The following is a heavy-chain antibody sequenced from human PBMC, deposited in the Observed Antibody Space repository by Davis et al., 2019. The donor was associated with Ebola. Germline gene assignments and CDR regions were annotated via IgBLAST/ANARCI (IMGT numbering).Heavy chain of an antibody. CDR3: ARERRWLGWYFDL. CDR2: IYYSGST. D-gene: IGHD5-18*01. J-gene: IGHJ2*01. Sequence: PSETLSLTCAVYGGSFSGYYWSWIRQPPGKGLEWIGYIYYSGSTYYNPSLKSRVTISVDTSKNQFSLKLSSVTAADTAVYYCARERRWLGWYFDLWGRGTLVTVSS. V-gene: IGHV4-34*09. CDR1: GGSFSGYY.